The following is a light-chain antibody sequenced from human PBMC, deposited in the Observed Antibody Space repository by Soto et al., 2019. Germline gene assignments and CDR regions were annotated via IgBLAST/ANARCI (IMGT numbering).Light chain of an antibody. CDR2: GAS. V-gene: IGKV3-20*01. Sequence: IVMTQSRATVSLSTGERATLSCRASQSVSSSYLAWYQQKPGQSPRLLVYGASNRATGIPDRFSGSGSGTDFTLTISSLEVEDFAVYYCQQYGLAPRSVFTFGQGTKVDI. CDR3: QQYGLAPRSVFT. J-gene: IGKJ1*01. CDR1: QSVSSSY.